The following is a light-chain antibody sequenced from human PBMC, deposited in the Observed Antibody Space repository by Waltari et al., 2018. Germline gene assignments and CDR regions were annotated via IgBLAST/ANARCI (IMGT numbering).Light chain of an antibody. J-gene: IGLJ1*01. V-gene: IGLV2-8*01. Sequence: QSALTQPPSASGSPGQSVTISCTGTSSDIGSYNYVSWYQQYPGKAPKFLIYEVTKRPTGVPDRFSGSNSGNTASLTVSGLQAEDEADYYCSSYAGSNNYVFGTGTKVTVL. CDR2: EVT. CDR1: SSDIGSYNY. CDR3: SSYAGSNNYV.